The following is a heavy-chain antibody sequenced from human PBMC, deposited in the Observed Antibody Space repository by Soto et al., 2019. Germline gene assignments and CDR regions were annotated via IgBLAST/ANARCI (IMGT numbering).Heavy chain of an antibody. CDR1: GFTFSSYA. V-gene: IGHV3-23*01. CDR2: ISGSGGST. J-gene: IGHJ6*02. CDR3: AKPGHDIFTGYYRDYYYYGMDV. Sequence: EVQLLESGGGLVQPGGSLRLSCAASGFTFSSYAMSWVRQAPGKGLEWVSAISGSGGSTYYADSVKGRFTISRDNSKNTLYLQMNSLRAEDTAVYYCAKPGHDIFTGYYRDYYYYGMDVWGQGTTVTVSS. D-gene: IGHD3-9*01.